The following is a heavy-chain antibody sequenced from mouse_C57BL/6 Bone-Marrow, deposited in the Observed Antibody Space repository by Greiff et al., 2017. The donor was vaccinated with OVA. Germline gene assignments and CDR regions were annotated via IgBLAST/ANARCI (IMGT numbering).Heavy chain of an antibody. CDR3: GADYYGSGDGSMDY. J-gene: IGHJ4*01. CDR2: IYPVSGET. Sequence: VQLQQSGAELVSPGASVTLSCKASGYTFTDYFMNWVKKRPGQGLEWIGRIYPVSGETNYNQKFMGKATFSVDRSSSTVYMVLTSLTSEAPAVYYCGADYYGSGDGSMDYWGQGTTVTVSS. V-gene: IGHV1-11*01. CDR1: GYTFTDYF. D-gene: IGHD1-1*01.